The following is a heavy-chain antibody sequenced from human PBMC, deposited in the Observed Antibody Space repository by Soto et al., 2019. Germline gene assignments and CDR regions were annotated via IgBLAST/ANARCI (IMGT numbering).Heavy chain of an antibody. D-gene: IGHD1-20*01. CDR2: IKPDGSEK. V-gene: IGHV3-7*01. Sequence: GGSLRLSCATSGFTFKTYWMTWVRQAPGKGLEWVANIKPDGSEKYYVDSVKGRFTISRDNAKNSLYLQMNSLRVEDTAVYYCAIRYTDYWGQGTPVTVPQ. J-gene: IGHJ4*02. CDR3: AIRYTDY. CDR1: GFTFKTYW.